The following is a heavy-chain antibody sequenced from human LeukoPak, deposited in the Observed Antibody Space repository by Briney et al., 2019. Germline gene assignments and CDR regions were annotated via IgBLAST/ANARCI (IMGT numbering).Heavy chain of an antibody. CDR2: INHSGST. D-gene: IGHD3-3*01. J-gene: IGHJ4*02. CDR3: ARSYDFWSGYYRRLSDYFDY. V-gene: IGHV4-34*01. CDR1: GGSFSGYY. Sequence: PSETLSLTCAVYGGSFSGYYWSWIRQPPGKGLEWIGEINHSGSTNYNPSLKSRVTISVGTSKNQFSLKLSSVTAADTAVYYCARSYDFWSGYYRRLSDYFDYWGQGTLVTVSS.